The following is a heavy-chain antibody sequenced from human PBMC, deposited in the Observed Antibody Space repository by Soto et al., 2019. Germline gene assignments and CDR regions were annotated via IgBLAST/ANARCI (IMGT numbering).Heavy chain of an antibody. CDR1: GLSLRTIGVG. V-gene: IGHV2-5*01. Sequence: QVTLKESGPTLVKPTQTLMLTCTVSGLSLRTIGVGVGWVRQPPGKALEWLELHYWKDDRRYSPSLRSRLTIAKDISEKQVVLTMTNMDTVDTATYYCVQSRCGGDCLEIYSSHAYNGLDVWGQGTTVTVSS. J-gene: IGHJ6*02. CDR2: HYWKDDR. D-gene: IGHD2-21*02. CDR3: VQSRCGGDCLEIYSSHAYNGLDV.